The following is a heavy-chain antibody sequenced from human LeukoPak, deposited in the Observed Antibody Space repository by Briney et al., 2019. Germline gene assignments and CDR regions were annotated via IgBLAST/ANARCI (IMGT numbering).Heavy chain of an antibody. Sequence: GASVKVSCKASGGTFSSYAISWVRQAPGQGLEWMGGIIPIFGTANYAQKFQGRVTITADESTSTAYMELSSLRSEDTAVSYCAREVEEYCSGGSCYGAHYWGQGTLVTVSS. CDR3: AREVEEYCSGGSCYGAHY. J-gene: IGHJ4*02. D-gene: IGHD2-15*01. CDR2: IIPIFGTA. CDR1: GGTFSSYA. V-gene: IGHV1-69*13.